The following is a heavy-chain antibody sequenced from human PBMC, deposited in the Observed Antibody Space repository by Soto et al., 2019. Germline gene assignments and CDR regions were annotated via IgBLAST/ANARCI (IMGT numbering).Heavy chain of an antibody. Sequence: QVQLQESGPGLVKPSQTLSLTCTVSGGSISSGDYYWSWIRQPPGKGLEWIGYIYYSGSTYYNPSLKRRVTISVDTSKNQFSLKLSSVTAADTAVYYCARAGYDFWSGYANWFDPWGQGTLVTVSS. J-gene: IGHJ5*02. D-gene: IGHD3-3*01. V-gene: IGHV4-30-4*01. CDR1: GGSISSGDYY. CDR3: ARAGYDFWSGYANWFDP. CDR2: IYYSGST.